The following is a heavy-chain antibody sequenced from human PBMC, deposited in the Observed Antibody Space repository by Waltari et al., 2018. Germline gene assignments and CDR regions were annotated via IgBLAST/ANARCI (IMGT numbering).Heavy chain of an antibody. CDR3: VRDRGLRTFFDH. Sequence: QVQLQESGPGLVKPSATLSLTCSVSGVSISGSVYYWGWIRQPPGKGLEYIGSIYYDGTAFYNPSLKTPVTISVDTSYNQFSLKMKSVTAADTAMYFCVRDRGLRTFFDHWGQGTLVTVSS. CDR2: IYYDGTA. D-gene: IGHD4-17*01. J-gene: IGHJ4*02. V-gene: IGHV4-39*07. CDR1: GVSISGSVYY.